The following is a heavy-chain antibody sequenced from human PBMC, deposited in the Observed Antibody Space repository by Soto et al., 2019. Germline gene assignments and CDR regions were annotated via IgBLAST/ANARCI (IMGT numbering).Heavy chain of an antibody. CDR2: ISYDGSNK. D-gene: IGHD1-1*01. CDR3: AKIGTRGIHSMGY. J-gene: IGHJ4*02. CDR1: GFTFSSYG. V-gene: IGHV3-30*18. Sequence: QVQLVESGGGVVQPGRSLRLSCAASGFTFSSYGMHWVRQAPGKGLEWVAVISYDGSNKYYADSVKGRFTISRDNSKNTLYLQMNSLRAEDTDVDYCAKIGTRGIHSMGYWGQGTLVTVSS.